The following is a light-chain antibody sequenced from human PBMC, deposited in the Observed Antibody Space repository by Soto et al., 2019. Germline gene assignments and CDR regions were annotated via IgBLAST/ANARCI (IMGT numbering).Light chain of an antibody. V-gene: IGKV1-5*01. CDR3: LHYYTYPLT. Sequence: DIQMTQSPSTLSASVGDRVSITCRASQRIGSWLAWYQQKPGKVPKLLIYDASTLISGVPSRFSGTWSGTEFTLSIASLQPDDFATYYCLHYYTYPLTFGQGTKVDIK. CDR1: QRIGSW. CDR2: DAS. J-gene: IGKJ1*01.